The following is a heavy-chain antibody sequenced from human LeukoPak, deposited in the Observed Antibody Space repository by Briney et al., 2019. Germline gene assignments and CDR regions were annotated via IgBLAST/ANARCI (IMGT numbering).Heavy chain of an antibody. CDR2: IGGSGTKT. Sequence: GGSLRLSCAASGFTFTKYAMSWVRHAAGKGLEWVSAIGGSGTKTFYAESVKGRFTISRDNSNNILFLQMDSLRAEDTAMYYCAKTNYYDTTDDKPYTTHFYYWGQGALVTVSS. D-gene: IGHD3-22*01. CDR1: GFTFTKYA. V-gene: IGHV3-23*01. J-gene: IGHJ4*02. CDR3: AKTNYYDTTDDKPYTTHFYY.